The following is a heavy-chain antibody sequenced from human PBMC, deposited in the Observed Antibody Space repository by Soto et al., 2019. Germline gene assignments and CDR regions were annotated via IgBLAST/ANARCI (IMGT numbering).Heavy chain of an antibody. D-gene: IGHD3-10*01. CDR1: GFTFSSYW. Sequence: GSLRLSCAATGFTFSSYWMSWVRQSPGKGLEWVANIKPDGSEKWYLDSVKGRFTISRDNAKDSLYLQMNSLRAGDTAVYYCARDRAGEGFGEFLIDVGGKG. J-gene: IGHJ6*03. V-gene: IGHV3-7*01. CDR3: ARDRAGEGFGEFLIDV. CDR2: IKPDGSEK.